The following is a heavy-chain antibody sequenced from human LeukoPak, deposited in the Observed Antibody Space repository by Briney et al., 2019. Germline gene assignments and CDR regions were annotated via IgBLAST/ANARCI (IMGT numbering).Heavy chain of an antibody. Sequence: SSETLSLTCSVSGGSISSSSYYWGSIRQPPGKGLEWIGSIYYSGCTYYNPSLKSLVTIYVDTSKNQFSLKLSSVTAADTAVYYCARGDSSSPDYWGQGSLVAVSS. D-gene: IGHD6-6*01. CDR1: GGSISSSSYY. CDR3: ARGDSSSPDY. V-gene: IGHV4-39*01. CDR2: IYYSGCT. J-gene: IGHJ4*02.